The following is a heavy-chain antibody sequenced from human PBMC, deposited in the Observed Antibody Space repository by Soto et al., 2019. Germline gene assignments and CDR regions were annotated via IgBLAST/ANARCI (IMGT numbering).Heavy chain of an antibody. CDR3: ASCRRDGFLEWLSHYGAFDI. CDR2: ISSSSSYI. D-gene: IGHD3-3*01. CDR1: GFTFSSYS. Sequence: GGSLRLSCAASGFTFSSYSMNWVRQAPGKGLEWVSSISSSSSYIYYADSVKGRFTISRDNAKNSLYLQMNSLRAEDTAVYYCASCRRDGFLEWLSHYGAFDIWGQGTMVTVSS. V-gene: IGHV3-21*01. J-gene: IGHJ3*02.